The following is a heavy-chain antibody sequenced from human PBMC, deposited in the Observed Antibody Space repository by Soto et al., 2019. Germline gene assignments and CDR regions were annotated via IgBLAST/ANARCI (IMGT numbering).Heavy chain of an antibody. CDR3: ARAGARLPGWYYGMDV. J-gene: IGHJ6*02. Sequence: SETLSLTCTVSGGSVSSGSYYWSWIRQPPGKGLEWIGYIYYSGSTNYNPSLKSRVTISVDTSKNQFSLKLSSVTAADTAVYYCARAGARLPGWYYGMDVWGRGTTVTVSS. V-gene: IGHV4-61*01. CDR2: IYYSGST. CDR1: GGSVSSGSYY. D-gene: IGHD4-17*01.